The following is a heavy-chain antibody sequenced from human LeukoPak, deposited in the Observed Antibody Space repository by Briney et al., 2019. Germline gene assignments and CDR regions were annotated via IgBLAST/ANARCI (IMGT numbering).Heavy chain of an antibody. Sequence: GESLKISGKGSGYTITNYWIGWVRQMPGKGLEWMWIIFPGDSDTRYSPSFQGQVTISADKSISTAYLQWSSLKASDTAIYYCARRGYSSGGSCFSAAFDIWGQGTMVTVSS. D-gene: IGHD2-15*01. V-gene: IGHV5-51*01. CDR2: IFPGDSDT. CDR3: ARRGYSSGGSCFSAAFDI. CDR1: GYTITNYW. J-gene: IGHJ3*02.